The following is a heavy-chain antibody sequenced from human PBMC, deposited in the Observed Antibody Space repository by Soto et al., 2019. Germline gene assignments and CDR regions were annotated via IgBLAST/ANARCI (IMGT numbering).Heavy chain of an antibody. D-gene: IGHD1-26*01. Sequence: QLQLQESGPGLVKPSETLSLTCTVSGGSISSSTYYWGWIRQPPGKGLEGIGSIYFSGIGNLYSSGSTYYNASLESLVPISVDTSKNPVSLKMTSVTAADTAVYDCAMEQGPQRYYAMDVWGQGTTVTVSS. V-gene: IGHV4-39*01. CDR1: GGSISSSTYY. CDR2: IYFSGIGNLYSSGST. J-gene: IGHJ6*02. CDR3: AMEQGPQRYYAMDV.